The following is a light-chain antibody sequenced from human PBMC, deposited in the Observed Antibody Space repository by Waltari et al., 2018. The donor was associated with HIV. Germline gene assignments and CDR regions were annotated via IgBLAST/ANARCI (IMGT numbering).Light chain of an antibody. Sequence: QSVLTQPPSASGTPGQRVTISCSGRRSNIGTNSVYWYQQHPGMAPKVRIYRNDQRPSGVPDRFSASRSGTSASLAISGLRSEDEADYYCAAYDDRLPGWMFGGGTKLTVL. CDR3: AAYDDRLPGWM. CDR1: RSNIGTNS. J-gene: IGLJ3*02. V-gene: IGLV1-47*01. CDR2: RND.